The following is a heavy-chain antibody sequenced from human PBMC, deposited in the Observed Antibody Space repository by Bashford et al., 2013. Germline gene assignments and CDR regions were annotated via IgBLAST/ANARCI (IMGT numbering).Heavy chain of an antibody. Sequence: SVKVSCKASGDTFRSYTITWVRQAPGQGLEWMGGITPMFGTPNYAQKFQGRVTIIADASTTTVYMELSSLSSEDTAIYYCARTYNSRPPGSAFDIVGPRDKWSPSPQ. CDR1: GDTFRSYT. D-gene: IGHD2/OR15-2a*01. J-gene: IGHJ3*02. CDR3: ARTYNSRPPGSAFDI. CDR2: ITPMFGTP. V-gene: IGHV1-69*13.